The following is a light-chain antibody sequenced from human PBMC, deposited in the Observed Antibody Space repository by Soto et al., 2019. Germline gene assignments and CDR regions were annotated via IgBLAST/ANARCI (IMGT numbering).Light chain of an antibody. CDR3: QSYDSRLSAYV. V-gene: IGLV1-40*01. CDR1: NSNIGAGYD. Sequence: QSVLTQPPSVSGAPGQRVTISCTGSNSNIGAGYDVHWYLQLPGTAPKLLVYTNSNRPSGVPDRFSGSKSGTSASLAITGLQAEDEADYYCQSYDSRLSAYVFGTGTKVTVL. J-gene: IGLJ1*01. CDR2: TNS.